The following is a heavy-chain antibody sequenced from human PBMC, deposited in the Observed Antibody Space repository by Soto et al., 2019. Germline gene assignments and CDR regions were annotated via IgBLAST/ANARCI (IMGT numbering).Heavy chain of an antibody. D-gene: IGHD3-10*01. J-gene: IGHJ4*02. CDR2: INQDATRQ. V-gene: IGHV3-7*03. CDR3: AREGLFDGNTPITLEF. Sequence: GGSLRLSCAASGFTFRSYWMSWVRQVPGRGLEWVANINQDATRQSYVDSVEGRFSISRDNAKDSIYLQMNNLRVDDTAVYYCAREGLFDGNTPITLEFWGQGTLVT. CDR1: GFTFRSYW.